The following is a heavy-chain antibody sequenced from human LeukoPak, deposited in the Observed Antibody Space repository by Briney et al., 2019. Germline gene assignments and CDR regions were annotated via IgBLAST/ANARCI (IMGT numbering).Heavy chain of an antibody. CDR2: INHSGST. V-gene: IGHV4-34*01. CDR1: GGSFSGYY. Sequence: SETLSLTCAVYGGSFSGYYWSWIRQPPGKGLEWIGEINHSGSTNYNPSLKSRVTISVDTPKNQFSLKLSSVTAADTAVYYCARGRKSCSSTSCYSKAVLDYWGQGTLVTVSS. CDR3: ARGRKSCSSTSCYSKAVLDY. J-gene: IGHJ4*02. D-gene: IGHD2-2*01.